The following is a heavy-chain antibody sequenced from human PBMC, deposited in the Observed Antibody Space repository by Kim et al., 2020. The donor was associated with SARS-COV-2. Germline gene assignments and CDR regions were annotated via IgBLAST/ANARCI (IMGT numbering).Heavy chain of an antibody. CDR2: INKDGSEK. Sequence: GGSLRLSCAASGFILSSHWMTWVRQAPGKGLEWVANINKDGSEKYYVDSVKGRFHISRDNVENSLYLQMNSLRAEDAAVYYCASDLGVNSLDYGGQGTLVTVSS. D-gene: IGHD3-16*01. CDR1: GFILSSHW. CDR3: ASDLGVNSLDY. V-gene: IGHV3-7*03. J-gene: IGHJ4*02.